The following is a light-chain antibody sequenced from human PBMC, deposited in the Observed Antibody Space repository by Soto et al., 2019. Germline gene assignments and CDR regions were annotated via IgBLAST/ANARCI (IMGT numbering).Light chain of an antibody. CDR1: QSVSSN. CDR2: GAS. J-gene: IGKJ4*01. Sequence: EIVMTQSPATLSVSPGERATLSCRASQSVSSNLAWYQQKPGQAPRLLIYGASIRATGIPARFSGSGSGTEFTLTISSLQSADFAVYYCQQYNNWTLTFGGGTKVEIK. CDR3: QQYNNWTLT. V-gene: IGKV3-15*01.